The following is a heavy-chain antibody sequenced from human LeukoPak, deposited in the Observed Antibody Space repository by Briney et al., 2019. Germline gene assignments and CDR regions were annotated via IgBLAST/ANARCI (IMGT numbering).Heavy chain of an antibody. CDR2: IYYSGST. V-gene: IGHV4-31*03. CDR3: ARGVGYSTKKKRFDP. D-gene: IGHD1-26*01. CDR1: GGSISSGGYY. Sequence: SETLSLTCTVSGGSISSGGYYWSWIRQHPGKGLEWIGYIYYSGSTYYNPSLKSRVTISVDTSKNQFSLKLSSVTAADTAVYYCARGVGYSTKKKRFDPWGQGTLVTVSS. J-gene: IGHJ5*02.